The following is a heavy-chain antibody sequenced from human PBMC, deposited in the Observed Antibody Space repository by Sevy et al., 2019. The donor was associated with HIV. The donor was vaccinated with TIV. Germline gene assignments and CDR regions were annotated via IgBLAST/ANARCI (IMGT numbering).Heavy chain of an antibody. Sequence: SETLSLTCAVYGGSFSGYYWSWIRQPPGKGLEWIGEINHSGSTNYNPSLKSRVTISVDTSKNQFSLKLSSVTAADTAVYYCARDNLPTVVTRSSSYGMDVWGQGTTVTVSS. D-gene: IGHD2-15*01. V-gene: IGHV4-34*01. CDR2: INHSGST. CDR3: ARDNLPTVVTRSSSYGMDV. J-gene: IGHJ6*02. CDR1: GGSFSGYY.